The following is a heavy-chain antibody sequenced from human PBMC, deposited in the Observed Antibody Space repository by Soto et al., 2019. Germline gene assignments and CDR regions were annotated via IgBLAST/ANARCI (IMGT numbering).Heavy chain of an antibody. D-gene: IGHD6-25*01. Sequence: PSETLSLTCTVSGGSIGGSNYFWGWIRQSPGTGLEWLGTIYSSGSTYYNPSLKSRITMSLDTSENQVSLKLSSVTAADSAVYYCAGEVAAAGTNYGMDVWGQGTTVTVSS. CDR1: GGSIGGSNYF. CDR3: AGEVAAAGTNYGMDV. V-gene: IGHV4-39*07. CDR2: IYSSGST. J-gene: IGHJ6*02.